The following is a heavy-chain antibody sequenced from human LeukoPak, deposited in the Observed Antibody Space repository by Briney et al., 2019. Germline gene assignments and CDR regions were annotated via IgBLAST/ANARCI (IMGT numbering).Heavy chain of an antibody. CDR2: IYYSGST. J-gene: IGHJ4*02. D-gene: IGHD4/OR15-4a*01. V-gene: IGHV4-39*07. Sequence: SETLSLTCTVSGGSISSSSYYWGWIRQPPGKGLEWIGSIYYSGSTYYNPPLKSRVTISVDTSKNQFSLKLSSVTAADTAVYYCARDRFYGGAVAPIDYWGQGTLVTVSS. CDR3: ARDRFYGGAVAPIDY. CDR1: GGSISSSSYY.